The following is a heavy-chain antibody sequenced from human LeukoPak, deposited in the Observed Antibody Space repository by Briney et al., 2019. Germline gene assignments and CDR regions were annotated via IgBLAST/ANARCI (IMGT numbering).Heavy chain of an antibody. V-gene: IGHV4-30-4*08. J-gene: IGHJ1*01. CDR1: GDSISSGDYY. Sequence: SQTLSLTCTVSGDSISSGDYYWSWIRQPPGKGLEWIGEINHSGSTNYNPSLKSRVTISVDTSKNQFSLKLSSVTAADTAVYYCARARGHFWSGYYARLSVEDWGQGTLVTVSS. CDR2: INHSGST. D-gene: IGHD3-3*02. CDR3: ARARGHFWSGYYARLSVED.